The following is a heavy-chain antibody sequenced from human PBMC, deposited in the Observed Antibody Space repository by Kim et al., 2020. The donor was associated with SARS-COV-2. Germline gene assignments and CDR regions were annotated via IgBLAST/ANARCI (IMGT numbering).Heavy chain of an antibody. D-gene: IGHD6-13*01. CDR2: IKRKSDGGTT. V-gene: IGHV3-15*01. J-gene: IGHJ5*02. CDR1: GFTISDAW. Sequence: GGSLRLSCAASGFTISDAWMSWVRQAPGKGLEWVGRIKRKSDGGTTAYAAPVKGRFTVSRDDSKNTLYLQMNSLKTEDTAVYYCTTQRIAATDHHNWFDPWGQGTLVTVSS. CDR3: TTQRIAATDHHNWFDP.